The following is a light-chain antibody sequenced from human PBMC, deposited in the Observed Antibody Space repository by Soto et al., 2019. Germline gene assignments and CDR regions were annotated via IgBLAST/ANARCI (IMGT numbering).Light chain of an antibody. Sequence: DIQMTQSPSSVSASVGDRVTITCRASQGISSWLGWYQQKPGKAPKLLIYAASSLQSGVPSRCSGSGTGTDFTLTISSLQPEDFATYYSQQPNSFSLTFGGGTKVEIK. J-gene: IGKJ4*01. CDR2: AAS. CDR3: QQPNSFSLT. CDR1: QGISSW. V-gene: IGKV1D-12*01.